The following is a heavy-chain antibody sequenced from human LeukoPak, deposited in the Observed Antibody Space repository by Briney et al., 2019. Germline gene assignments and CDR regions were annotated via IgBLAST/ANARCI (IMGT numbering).Heavy chain of an antibody. J-gene: IGHJ4*02. CDR1: GFIFSHYG. CDR2: IRYDGTDK. D-gene: IGHD6-13*01. CDR3: ARDSSLDY. Sequence: PGGSLRLSCAASGFIFSHYGMHWVRQAPGKGLEWVAFIRYDGTDKYYADSVKGRFTISRDNAKNSLYLQMNSLRAEDTAVYYCARDSSLDYWGQGTLVTVSS. V-gene: IGHV3-30*02.